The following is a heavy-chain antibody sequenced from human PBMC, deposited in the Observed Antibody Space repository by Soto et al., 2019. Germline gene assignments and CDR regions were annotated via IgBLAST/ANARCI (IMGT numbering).Heavy chain of an antibody. Sequence: GGSLRLSCTASGFTFGDYAMSWFCQAPGKGLEWVGFIRSKAYGGTTEYAASVKGRFTISRDDSKSIAYLQMNSLKTEDTAGYYCTRDNRVVVAATRGLVQYYYYMDVWGKGTTVTVSS. V-gene: IGHV3-49*03. CDR2: IRSKAYGGTT. J-gene: IGHJ6*03. CDR3: TRDNRVVVAATRGLVQYYYYMDV. D-gene: IGHD2-15*01. CDR1: GFTFGDYA.